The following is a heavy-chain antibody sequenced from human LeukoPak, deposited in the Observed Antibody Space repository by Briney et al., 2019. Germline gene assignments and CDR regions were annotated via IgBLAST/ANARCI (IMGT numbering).Heavy chain of an antibody. CDR1: GDSINSSKW. CDR3: ARGRNWNYESHFDY. D-gene: IGHD1-7*01. V-gene: IGHV4-4*02. CDR2: IYHSGNT. J-gene: IGHJ4*02. Sequence: PSETLSLTCAVSGDSINSSKWWNWVRQPPGQGLEWIAEIYHSGNTNYNPSLKSRVTISVDTSKNQFSLKLSSVTAADTAVYYCARGRNWNYESHFDYWGQGTLVTVSS.